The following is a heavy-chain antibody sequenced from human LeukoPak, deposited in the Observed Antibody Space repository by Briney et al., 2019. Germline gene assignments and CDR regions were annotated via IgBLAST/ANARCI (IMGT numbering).Heavy chain of an antibody. CDR3: ASGSVDFCSSTSCPVYYFDY. D-gene: IGHD2-2*01. V-gene: IGHV4-30-4*01. Sequence: SETLSLTCTVSGGSISSGDYYWSWIRQPAGKGLEWIGYIYYSGSTYYNPSLKSRVTISVDTSKNQFSLKLSSVTAADTAVYYCASGSVDFCSSTSCPVYYFDYWGQGTLVTVSS. CDR1: GGSISSGDYY. CDR2: IYYSGST. J-gene: IGHJ4*02.